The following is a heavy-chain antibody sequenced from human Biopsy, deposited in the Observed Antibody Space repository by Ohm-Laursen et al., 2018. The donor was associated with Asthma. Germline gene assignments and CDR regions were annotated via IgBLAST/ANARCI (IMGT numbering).Heavy chain of an antibody. CDR3: ARGYSGSDRIVYYYSGLEV. J-gene: IGHJ6*02. D-gene: IGHD5-12*01. Sequence: ASVKVSCKASGDSFSNYAISWVRQAPGQGLKWMGGLIPVLGTPDHAQMLEGRVTITADESTSTAYMELSSLSSEDTAVYYCARGYSGSDRIVYYYSGLEVWGQGTTVTVSS. CDR2: LIPVLGTP. CDR1: GDSFSNYA. V-gene: IGHV1-69*13.